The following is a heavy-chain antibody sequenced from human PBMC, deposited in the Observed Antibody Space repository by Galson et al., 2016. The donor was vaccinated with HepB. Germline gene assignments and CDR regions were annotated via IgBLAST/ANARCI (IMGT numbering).Heavy chain of an antibody. CDR1: GFTFSNYG. J-gene: IGHJ4*02. Sequence: SLRLSCAGSGFTFSNYGMHWVRQAPGKGLEWVAVISYHGSDRYYADSVKGRFTISRDNSKDTLYLQMNSLRPEDTAVYYCAKDRGRWLVNPDALDSWGQGTLVTVSS. CDR2: ISYHGSDR. V-gene: IGHV3-30*18. D-gene: IGHD6-19*01. CDR3: AKDRGRWLVNPDALDS.